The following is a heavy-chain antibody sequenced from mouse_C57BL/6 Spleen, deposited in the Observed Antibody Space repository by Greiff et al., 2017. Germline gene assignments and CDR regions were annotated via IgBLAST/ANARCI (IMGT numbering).Heavy chain of an antibody. V-gene: IGHV1-61*01. CDR3: ARGQAWFAY. J-gene: IGHJ3*01. CDR2: IYPSDSET. CDR1: GYTFTSYW. D-gene: IGHD6-1*01. Sequence: QVQLKQPGAELVRPGSSVKLSCKASGYTFTSYWMDWVKQRPGQGLEWIGNIYPSDSETHYNQKFKDKATLTVDKSSSTAYMQLSSLTSEDSAVYYCARGQAWFAYWGQGTLVTVSA.